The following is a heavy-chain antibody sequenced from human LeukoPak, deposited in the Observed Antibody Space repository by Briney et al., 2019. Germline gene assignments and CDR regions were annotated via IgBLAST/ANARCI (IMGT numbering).Heavy chain of an antibody. D-gene: IGHD3-16*01. J-gene: IGHJ5*02. CDR1: GYTFTSYD. Sequence: ASVKVSCKASGYTFTSYDINWVRQATGQGLEWMGWKNPNSGNTGYAQKFQGRVTMTRDNSISTAYMELSSLRSEDTAVYYCATGNSYDPYNWLDPWGQGTLVTVSS. CDR2: KNPNSGNT. CDR3: ATGNSYDPYNWLDP. V-gene: IGHV1-8*02.